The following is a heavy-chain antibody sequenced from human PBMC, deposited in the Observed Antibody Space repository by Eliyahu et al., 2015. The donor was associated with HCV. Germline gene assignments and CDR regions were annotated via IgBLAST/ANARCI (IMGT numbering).Heavy chain of an antibody. CDR1: GXSIXSYS. Sequence: QVQLQASGPRLVNPSETLSLTCTVSGXSIXSYSXXWXRQPPGKGLEWIGYISFSGRTKYNPSLKSRVTLSVDTSKNQFSLMLSSVTAADTAVYYCARTVPPNYYEGRDSKTVHVMDVWGQGTTVTVSS. CDR3: ARTVPPNYYEGRDSKTVHVMDV. V-gene: IGHV4-59*01. J-gene: IGHJ6*02. D-gene: IGHD3-22*01. CDR2: ISFSGRT.